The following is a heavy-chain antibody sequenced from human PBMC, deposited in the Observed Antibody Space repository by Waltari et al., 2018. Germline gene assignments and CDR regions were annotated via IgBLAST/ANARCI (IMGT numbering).Heavy chain of an antibody. CDR1: GFTFSLHD. CDR2: IRNDGGNA. Sequence: QVQVVDSGGGVVQPGGSLRLSCAASGFTFSLHDMQWVCQAPGKGLEWVAFIRNDGGNAYYADSAKGRFTISRDNSKNMVYLQMNSLRPEDTAMYFCIKGGTSFDWWGQGTLVTVSS. V-gene: IGHV3-30*02. D-gene: IGHD1-26*01. CDR3: IKGGTSFDW. J-gene: IGHJ4*02.